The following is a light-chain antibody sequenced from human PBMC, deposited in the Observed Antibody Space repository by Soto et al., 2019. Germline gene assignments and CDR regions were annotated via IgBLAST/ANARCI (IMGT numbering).Light chain of an antibody. CDR1: ESIVDL. V-gene: IGKV1-5*03. Sequence: DIQITQSPSTLSASVGDRVIITCRASESIVDLVCWYHHKPGKAHNLLIYKASSLKSGVPLRFSGSGSGTEFPLTINSLQPDDFATYYCQQYDTYWTFGQGTKVDIK. CDR3: QQYDTYWT. J-gene: IGKJ1*01. CDR2: KAS.